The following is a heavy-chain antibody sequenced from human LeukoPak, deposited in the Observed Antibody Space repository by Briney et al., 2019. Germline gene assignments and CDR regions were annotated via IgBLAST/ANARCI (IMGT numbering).Heavy chain of an antibody. V-gene: IGHV4-39*01. Sequence: PSETLSLTCTVSGGSISSSSYYWGWIRQPPGKGLEWIGSIYYSGSTYYNPSLKSRVTISVDTSKNQFSLKLSSVTAADTAVYYCARHLMAVAGWKFDYWGQGTTVTVSS. CDR2: IYYSGST. CDR1: GGSISSSSYY. D-gene: IGHD6-19*01. J-gene: IGHJ4*02. CDR3: ARHLMAVAGWKFDY.